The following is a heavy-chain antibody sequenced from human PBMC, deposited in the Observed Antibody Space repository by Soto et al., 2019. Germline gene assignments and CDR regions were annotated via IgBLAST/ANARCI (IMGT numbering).Heavy chain of an antibody. CDR3: ARQWRRYYYYMDV. CDR1: GFTFTGYW. D-gene: IGHD6-19*01. J-gene: IGHJ6*03. CDR2: IKQDGSEK. V-gene: IGHV3-7*01. Sequence: GGSLRLSCAPSGFTFTGYWMTWVRQAPGKGLEWVANIKQDGSEKYYVDSVRGRFTISRDNAKNSLYLQMNSLRAEDTAVYYCARQWRRYYYYMDVWGKGTTVTVSS.